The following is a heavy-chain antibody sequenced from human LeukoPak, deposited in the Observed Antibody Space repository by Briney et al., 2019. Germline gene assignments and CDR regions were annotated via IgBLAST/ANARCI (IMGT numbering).Heavy chain of an antibody. V-gene: IGHV4-34*01. D-gene: IGHD2-15*01. CDR2: INHSGST. Sequence: PSETLSLTCAVNGGSFSGYYWSWIRQPPGKGLEWIGEINHSGSTNYNPSLKSRVTISVDTSKNQFSLKLSSVTAADTAVYYCAREETRRLLLRTTHFDYWGQGTLVTVSS. CDR3: AREETRRLLLRTTHFDY. CDR1: GGSFSGYY. J-gene: IGHJ4*02.